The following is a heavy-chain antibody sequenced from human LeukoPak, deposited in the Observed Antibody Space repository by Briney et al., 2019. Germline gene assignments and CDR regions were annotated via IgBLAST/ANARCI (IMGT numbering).Heavy chain of an antibody. CDR3: ARDKRLWFGELGSIDY. Sequence: GSLRLSCAASGFTFNSYEMNWVRQAPGKGLEWVSVIYSGGSTYYADSVKGRFTISRDNSKNTLYLQMNSLRAEDTAVYYCARDKRLWFGELGSIDYWGQGTLVTVSS. D-gene: IGHD3-10*01. CDR2: IYSGGST. J-gene: IGHJ4*02. V-gene: IGHV3-53*01. CDR1: GFTFNSYE.